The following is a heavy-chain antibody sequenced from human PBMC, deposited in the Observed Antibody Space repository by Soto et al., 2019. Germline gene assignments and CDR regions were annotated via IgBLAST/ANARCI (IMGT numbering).Heavy chain of an antibody. CDR1: GYTFTSYD. CDR3: ARRGYSSSGYYYYYYGMDV. Sequence: QVQLVQSGAEVKKPGASVKVSCKASGYTFTSYDINWVRQATGQGLEWMGWMNPNSGNTGYAQKFQGRVTMTRNTSISTAYVELSSLRSEDTAVYYCARRGYSSSGYYYYYYGMDVWGQGTTFTVSS. D-gene: IGHD6-13*01. J-gene: IGHJ6*02. CDR2: MNPNSGNT. V-gene: IGHV1-8*01.